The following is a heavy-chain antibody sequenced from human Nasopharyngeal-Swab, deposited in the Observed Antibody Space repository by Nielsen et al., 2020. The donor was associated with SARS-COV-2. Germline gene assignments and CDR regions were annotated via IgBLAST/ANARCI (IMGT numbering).Heavy chain of an antibody. CDR3: ARSLYYYYDSSGYSL. CDR2: ISSSSSYT. Sequence: GESLKISCAASGFTFSDYYMSWIRQAPGKGLEWVSYISSSSSYTDYADSVKGRFTISRDNAKNPLYLQMNSLRAEDTAVYYCARSLYYYYDSSGYSLWGQGTLVTVSS. J-gene: IGHJ4*02. CDR1: GFTFSDYY. V-gene: IGHV3-11*06. D-gene: IGHD3-22*01.